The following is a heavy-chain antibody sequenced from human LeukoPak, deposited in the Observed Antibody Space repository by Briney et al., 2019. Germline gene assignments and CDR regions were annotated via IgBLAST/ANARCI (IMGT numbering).Heavy chain of an antibody. D-gene: IGHD1-26*01. CDR1: GGSISSSSYS. Sequence: SETLSLTCTVSGGSISSSSYSWGWIRQPPGKGLEWIGSIYYSGSTYYNPSLKSRVTISVDTSKNQFSLKLSSVTAADTAVYYCARQRWELLGSPVDYWGQGTLVTVSS. J-gene: IGHJ4*02. CDR2: IYYSGST. V-gene: IGHV4-39*01. CDR3: ARQRWELLGSPVDY.